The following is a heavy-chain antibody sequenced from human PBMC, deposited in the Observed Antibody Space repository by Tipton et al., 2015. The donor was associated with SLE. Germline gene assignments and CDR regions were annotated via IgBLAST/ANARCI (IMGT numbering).Heavy chain of an antibody. D-gene: IGHD2-21*01. V-gene: IGHV4-38-2*01. CDR2: IYHSGST. J-gene: IGHJ4*02. Sequence: GLVKPSEILSLTCAVSGYSISSGYYWTWIRQPPGKGLEWIGSIYHSGSTYYNPSLKSRVNTSVDMSKNKFSLKMTSVTAADTAVYYCAVNVVVKVQVDYWGPGALVTVSA. CDR1: GYSISSGYY. CDR3: AVNVVVKVQVDY.